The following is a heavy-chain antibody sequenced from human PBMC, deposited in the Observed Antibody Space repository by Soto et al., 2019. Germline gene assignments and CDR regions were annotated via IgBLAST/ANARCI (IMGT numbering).Heavy chain of an antibody. CDR3: GGTVRAHVVKYFDY. V-gene: IGHV6-1*01. CDR2: THYRSKWYN. Sequence: LSQTLSLTCAISGDTVSSNSAAWNWIRPSPSRGLEWLGRTHYRSKWYNDYAVSVKSRITINPDTSKNQFSLQLNSVTPEDTAVDYCGGTVRAHVVKYFDYWGQGTLVTVSS. CDR1: GDTVSSNSAA. J-gene: IGHJ4*02. D-gene: IGHD3-10*01.